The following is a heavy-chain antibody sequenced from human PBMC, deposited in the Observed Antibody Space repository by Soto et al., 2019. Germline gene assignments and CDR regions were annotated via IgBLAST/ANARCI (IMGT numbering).Heavy chain of an antibody. CDR1: GFSFGDHS. Sequence: GGSLRLSCTTSGFSFGDHSMSWFRQAPGKGLEWISFIRSKTYGGTTEYVASVKGRFTLSRDDSKSIAYLQLNSLKTEDTGVYYCTRGERSPTYWGQGTLVTVSS. V-gene: IGHV3-49*03. J-gene: IGHJ4*02. CDR2: IRSKTYGGTT. CDR3: TRGERSPTY. D-gene: IGHD6-13*01.